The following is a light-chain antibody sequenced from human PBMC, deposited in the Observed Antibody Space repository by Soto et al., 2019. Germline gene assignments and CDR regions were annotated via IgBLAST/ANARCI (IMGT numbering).Light chain of an antibody. CDR2: RAS. CDR1: QAISW. Sequence: DIQMTQSPSTLSASIGDRVSITCRASQAISWLAWYQQKPGKAPKPLIYRASTLESGVPSRFSGSGSWTEFTLTISSLQPDDFATYYCQDYSTDSRTFGQGTRVEIK. V-gene: IGKV1-5*03. CDR3: QDYSTDSRT. J-gene: IGKJ1*01.